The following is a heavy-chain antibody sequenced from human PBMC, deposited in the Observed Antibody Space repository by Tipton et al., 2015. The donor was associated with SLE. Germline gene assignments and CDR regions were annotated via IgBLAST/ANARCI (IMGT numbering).Heavy chain of an antibody. V-gene: IGHV4-59*12. CDR1: GGSISSYY. CDR3: ARGATYYYMDV. J-gene: IGHJ6*03. Sequence: TLSLTCTVSGGSISSYYWSWIRQPPGKGLEWIGYIYYSGSTNYNPSLKSRVTISVDTSKNQFSLKLSSVTAADTAVYYCARGATYYYMDVWGKGTTVTVSS. CDR2: IYYSGST. D-gene: IGHD1-26*01.